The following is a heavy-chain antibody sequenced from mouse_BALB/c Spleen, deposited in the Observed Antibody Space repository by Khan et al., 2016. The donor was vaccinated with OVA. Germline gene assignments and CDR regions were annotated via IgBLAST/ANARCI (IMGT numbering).Heavy chain of an antibody. J-gene: IGHJ2*01. V-gene: IGHV3-2*02. CDR3: ARGNYDGYYFEY. CDR1: GYSITSGYA. D-gene: IGHD2-4*01. Sequence: EVKLLESGPGLVKPSPSLSLTCTVTGYSITSGYACNWIRQFPGNQLGWMGFIRYNGDTSYTPSLKSRTSITRDTSKNPYFLQLTSVTTEDTVTYYCARGNYDGYYFEYWGQGTTLTVSS. CDR2: IRYNGDT.